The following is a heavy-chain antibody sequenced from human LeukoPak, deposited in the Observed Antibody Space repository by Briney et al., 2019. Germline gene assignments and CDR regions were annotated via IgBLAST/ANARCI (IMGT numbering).Heavy chain of an antibody. CDR3: AKDDFGTGYYPDY. V-gene: IGHV3-30*02. CDR2: IRYDGSNK. CDR1: GFTFSNYG. Sequence: GGSLRLSCAASGFTFSNYGMYWVRQAPGKGLEWVAFIRYDGSNKYYADSVKGRFTISRDNSKNTLYLQMNSLRAEDTAVYYCAKDDFGTGYYPDYWGQGTLVTVSS. D-gene: IGHD3/OR15-3a*01. J-gene: IGHJ4*02.